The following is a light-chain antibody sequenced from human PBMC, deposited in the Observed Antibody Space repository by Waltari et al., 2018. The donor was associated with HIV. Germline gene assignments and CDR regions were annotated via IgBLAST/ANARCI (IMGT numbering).Light chain of an antibody. J-gene: IGKJ3*01. CDR2: GSS. Sequence: EIVMTQSPATLSVSPGERATLSCRASQSVSSNLAWYQQKPGQAPRPLVFGSSTRATVTAARFIGSCSGTEVALTISRLQSEYLSVDYCQQYNNWPAQITFVPGTKVDIK. CDR1: QSVSSN. V-gene: IGKV3-15*01. CDR3: QQYNNWPAQIT.